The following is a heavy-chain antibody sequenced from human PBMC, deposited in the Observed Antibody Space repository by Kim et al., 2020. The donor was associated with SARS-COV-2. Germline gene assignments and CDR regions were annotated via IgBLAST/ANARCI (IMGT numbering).Heavy chain of an antibody. J-gene: IGHJ6*02. CDR2: INHSGST. CDR1: GGSFSGYY. CDR3: ARGRYPSVEYYGMDV. Sequence: SETLSLTCAVYGGSFSGYYWSWIRQPPGKGLEWIGEINHSGSTNYNPSLKSRVTISVDTSKNQFSLKLSSVTAADTAVYYCARGRYPSVEYYGMDVWGQGTTVTVSS. D-gene: IGHD1-26*01. V-gene: IGHV4-34*01.